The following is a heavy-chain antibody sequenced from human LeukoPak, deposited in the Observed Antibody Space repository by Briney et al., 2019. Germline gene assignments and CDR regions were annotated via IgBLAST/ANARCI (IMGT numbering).Heavy chain of an antibody. V-gene: IGHV3-43*02. Sequence: PGGSLRLXCAASGFTFDDYAMHWVRQAPGKGLEWVSLISGDGGSTYYADSVKGRFTISRDNSKNSLYLQMNSLRTEDTALYYCAKDITWYYYGSGNYFDYWGQGTLVTVSS. CDR1: GFTFDDYA. J-gene: IGHJ4*02. CDR2: ISGDGGST. CDR3: AKDITWYYYGSGNYFDY. D-gene: IGHD3-10*01.